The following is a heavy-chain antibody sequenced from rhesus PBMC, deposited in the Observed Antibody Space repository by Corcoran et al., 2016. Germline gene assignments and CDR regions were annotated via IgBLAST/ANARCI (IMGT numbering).Heavy chain of an antibody. CDR3: ARAPLLGCFIKWPGRFDV. D-gene: IGHD3-3*01. CDR1: GGSISSSNW. J-gene: IGHJ5-1*01. Sequence: QVQLQESGPGLVKPSETLSLTCAVSGGSISSSNWWSWIRQHPGKGLEWIGGIYCTIQRTTYNPTLESRVTISQDPSKNRFSLKLSSVTAAATAVYYCARAPLLGCFIKWPGRFDVWGPGVLVTVSS. V-gene: IGHV4S18*01. CDR2: IYCTIQRT.